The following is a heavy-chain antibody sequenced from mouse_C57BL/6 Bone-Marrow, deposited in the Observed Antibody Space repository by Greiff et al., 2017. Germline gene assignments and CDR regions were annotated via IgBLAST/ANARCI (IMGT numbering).Heavy chain of an antibody. J-gene: IGHJ3*01. CDR3: AIGNSNYLAWFAY. CDR1: GYTFTSYW. D-gene: IGHD2-5*01. Sequence: QVQLQQPGAELVKPGASVKVSCKASGYTFTSYWMHWVKQRPGQGLEWIGRIHPSDSDTNYNQKFKRKATLTVYKSSSTAYMQLSSLTSEDSAVYYGAIGNSNYLAWFAYWGQGTLVTVSA. CDR2: IHPSDSDT. V-gene: IGHV1-74*01.